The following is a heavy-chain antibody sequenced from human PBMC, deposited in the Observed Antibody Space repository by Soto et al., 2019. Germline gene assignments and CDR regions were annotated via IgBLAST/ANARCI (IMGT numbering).Heavy chain of an antibody. CDR3: ARVGSSIAVRPFDY. D-gene: IGHD6-6*01. Sequence: SETLSLTCAVSGGSITSINWWSWVRQTPGKGLEWIAKIYESGDIKYANYNPSLESRFTISLDKSNNHFSLNVTSVTAADTAVYYCARVGSSIAVRPFDYWGQGTLVTVSS. V-gene: IGHV4-4*02. J-gene: IGHJ4*02. CDR1: GGSITSINW. CDR2: IYESGDIKYA.